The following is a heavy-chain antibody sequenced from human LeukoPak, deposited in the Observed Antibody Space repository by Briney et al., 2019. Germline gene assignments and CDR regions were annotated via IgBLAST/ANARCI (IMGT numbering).Heavy chain of an antibody. V-gene: IGHV4-39*01. D-gene: IGHD6-6*01. CDR1: GGSISGSSYY. CDR3: ARGVISTTSSSSLYYFDY. Sequence: SETLSLTCTVSGGSISGSSYYWGWIRQPPGKGLEWIGSIYYSGSTYYNPTLKSRVTISVDTSKNQFSLKLSSVTAADTAVCYCARGVISTTSSSSLYYFDYWGQGTLVTVSS. J-gene: IGHJ4*02. CDR2: IYYSGST.